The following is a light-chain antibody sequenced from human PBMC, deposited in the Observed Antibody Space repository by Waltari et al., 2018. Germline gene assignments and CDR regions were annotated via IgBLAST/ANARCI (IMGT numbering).Light chain of an antibody. Sequence: FMLTQPHSVSASPGKTVTISCTGSSGYIATHYVQWYQQRPGRAPTTMIYNDDQRPSGVPDRFSGSIDSSSNTASLTISGLKTEDEADYYCQSYDSNTVIFGGGTKLTVL. CDR3: QSYDSNTVI. J-gene: IGLJ2*01. CDR2: NDD. V-gene: IGLV6-57*02. CDR1: SGYIATHY.